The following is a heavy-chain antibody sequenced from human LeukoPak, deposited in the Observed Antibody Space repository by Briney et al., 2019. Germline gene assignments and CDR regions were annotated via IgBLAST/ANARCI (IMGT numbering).Heavy chain of an antibody. CDR1: GFTFSSYS. J-gene: IGHJ4*02. V-gene: IGHV3-48*04. Sequence: GGSLRLSCAASGFTFSSYSMNWVRQAPGKGLEWISYIRSNSDAIDYADSVKGRFTISRDNAKNSLYLQMNSLRAEDTAVYYCASSGIAVAGTTDYWGQGTLVTVSS. CDR3: ASSGIAVAGTTDY. D-gene: IGHD6-19*01. CDR2: IRSNSDAI.